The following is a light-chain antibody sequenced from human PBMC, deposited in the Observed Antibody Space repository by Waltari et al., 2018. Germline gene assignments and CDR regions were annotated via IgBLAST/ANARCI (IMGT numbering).Light chain of an antibody. Sequence: DIRMTQSPSSVSASVGDRVTITCRASQVIRTWLAWYQRKPGKAPRLLIYHASPLQSGVPSRFSGSGSGTDFTLTISSLQPEDFATYSCQQSGTFPPTFGPGTKVEI. CDR3: QQSGTFPPT. V-gene: IGKV1-12*01. CDR1: QVIRTW. J-gene: IGKJ1*01. CDR2: HAS.